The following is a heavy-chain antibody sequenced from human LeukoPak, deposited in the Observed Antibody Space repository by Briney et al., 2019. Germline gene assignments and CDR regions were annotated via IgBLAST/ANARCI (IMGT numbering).Heavy chain of an antibody. D-gene: IGHD4/OR15-4a*01. CDR1: GFTFSSYA. CDR3: ARSMVPLFED. Sequence: GGSLRLSCAASGFTFSSYAMSWVRQAPGKGLEWVSSISGSGGNTFYADSVKGRFTISRDNSKNTLYLQMNSLTAEDTAVYYCARSMVPLFEDWGQGTLVTVSS. J-gene: IGHJ4*02. CDR2: ISGSGGNT. V-gene: IGHV3-23*01.